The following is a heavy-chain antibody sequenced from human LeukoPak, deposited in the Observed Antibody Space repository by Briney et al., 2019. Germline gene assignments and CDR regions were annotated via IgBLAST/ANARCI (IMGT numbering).Heavy chain of an antibody. Sequence: GASVKVSCKASGYTFTSYGISWVRQAPGQGREGMGWISAYNGKTNYAQNLQGRLTMPTHTPTTTAYMDLRSLRSDYTAVYYCARGVGSWDFWSGFYYYYYMDVWGKGTTVTVSS. CDR2: ISAYNGKT. D-gene: IGHD3-3*01. CDR1: GYTFTSYG. J-gene: IGHJ6*03. V-gene: IGHV1-18*01. CDR3: ARGVGSWDFWSGFYYYYYMDV.